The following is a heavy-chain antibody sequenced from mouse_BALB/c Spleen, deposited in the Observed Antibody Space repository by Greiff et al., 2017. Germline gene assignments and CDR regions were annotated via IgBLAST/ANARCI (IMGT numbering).Heavy chain of an antibody. Sequence: EVKLMESGGGLVQPGGSMKLSCAASGFTFSDAWMDWVRQSPEKGLEWVAEIRSKATNHATYYVESVRGMFTISRDDSKSSVYLQMNSLRAEDTGIYYCGRLRLRDWYFDVWGEGTTVTVSS. CDR3: GRLRLRDWYFDV. J-gene: IGHJ1*01. CDR2: IRSKATNHAT. V-gene: IGHV6-6*01. CDR1: GFTFSDAW. D-gene: IGHD1-2*01.